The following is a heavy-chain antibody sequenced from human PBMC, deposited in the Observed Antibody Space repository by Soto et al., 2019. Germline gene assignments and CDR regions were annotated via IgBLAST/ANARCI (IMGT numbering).Heavy chain of an antibody. J-gene: IGHJ6*02. CDR2: INSVRRT. V-gene: IGHV3-53*01. Sequence: PGGSLRLSCAPSGFTFSSHYMSWVRQAPGKGLEWVSVINSVRRTYSADSVKGRFTISRDHSRNTLYLQMHSLRAEDTSVYYLAREVFCSSSSCQVRYGMDIWGQGTTVTVSS. D-gene: IGHD2-2*01. CDR1: GFTFSSHY. CDR3: AREVFCSSSSCQVRYGMDI.